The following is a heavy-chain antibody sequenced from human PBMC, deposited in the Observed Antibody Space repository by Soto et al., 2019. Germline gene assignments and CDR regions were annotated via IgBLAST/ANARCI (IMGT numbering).Heavy chain of an antibody. CDR1: GFTFGGHV. J-gene: IGHJ4*02. CDR3: VKDLSPPLLYFVS. Sequence: PGGSLRLSCVASGFTFGGHVMNWVRQAPGKGLEWVSVITGNGALIYYADSVKGRFTISRDNSKNTLYLQMNSLRAEDTALYYCVKDLSPPLLYFVSWGRGTLVTVSS. D-gene: IGHD3-10*01. V-gene: IGHV3-23*01. CDR2: ITGNGALI.